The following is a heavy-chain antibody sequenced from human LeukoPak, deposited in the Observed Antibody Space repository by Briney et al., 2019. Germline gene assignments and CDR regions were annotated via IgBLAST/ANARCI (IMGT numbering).Heavy chain of an antibody. Sequence: GASVKVSCKASGYTFTAYYMHWVRQAPGQGLEWMGWINPHSGGTNYSQKFQGRVTMTRDTSISTAYMELSRLRSDDTAVYYCARDREMLFDPWGQGTLVTVSS. CDR1: GYTFTAYY. J-gene: IGHJ5*02. CDR3: ARDREMLFDP. CDR2: INPHSGGT. D-gene: IGHD5-24*01. V-gene: IGHV1-2*02.